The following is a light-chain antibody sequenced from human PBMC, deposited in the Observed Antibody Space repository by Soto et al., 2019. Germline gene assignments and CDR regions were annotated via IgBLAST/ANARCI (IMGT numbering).Light chain of an antibody. V-gene: IGLV1-47*02. CDR2: NNS. CDR1: SSNIGSNY. J-gene: IGLJ2*01. CDR3: AAWDDSLSAHVV. Sequence: QAVVTQPPSASGTPGQRVTISCSGSSSNIGSNYVYWYQQLPGTAPKVLIYNNSQRPSGVPDRFSGSKSGTSASLAISGLRSEDEADYYCAAWDDSLSAHVVFGGGTKVTVL.